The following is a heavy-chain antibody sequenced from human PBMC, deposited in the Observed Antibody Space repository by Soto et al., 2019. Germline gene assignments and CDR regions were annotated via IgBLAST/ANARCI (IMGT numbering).Heavy chain of an antibody. J-gene: IGHJ3*02. V-gene: IGHV3-21*01. CDR3: ARHDYGDHAAFDI. CDR1: GFTFSSYS. D-gene: IGHD4-17*01. CDR2: ISSSSSYI. Sequence: GGSLRLSCAASGFTFSSYSMNWVRQAPGKGLEWVSSISSSSSYIYYADSVKGRFTISRDNAKNSLYLQMNSLRAEDTAVYYCARHDYGDHAAFDIWGQGTMVTV.